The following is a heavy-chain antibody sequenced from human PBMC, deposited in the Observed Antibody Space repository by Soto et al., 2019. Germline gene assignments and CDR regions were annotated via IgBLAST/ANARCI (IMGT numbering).Heavy chain of an antibody. CDR3: ARDSSLPFLWFGELLTGYSAFDI. J-gene: IGHJ3*02. V-gene: IGHV3-74*01. Sequence: GESLKISCAASGFTFSSYWMHWVRQAPGKGLVWVSRINSDGSSTSYADSVKGRFTISRDNAKNTLYLQMNSLRAEDTAVYYCARDSSLPFLWFGELLTGYSAFDIWGQGTMVTVSS. CDR2: INSDGSST. D-gene: IGHD3-10*01. CDR1: GFTFSSYW.